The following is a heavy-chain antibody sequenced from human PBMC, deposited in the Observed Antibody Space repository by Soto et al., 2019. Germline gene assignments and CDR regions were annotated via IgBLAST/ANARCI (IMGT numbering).Heavy chain of an antibody. CDR1: GGSISSGGVY. CDR2: IYYSGST. CDR3: ARSQGNQQLIYYYGSDV. V-gene: IGHV4-31*03. J-gene: IGHJ6*02. D-gene: IGHD6-13*01. Sequence: QVQLQESRPGLVKPSQTLSLTCTVSGGSISSGGVYWTWIRQHPGKGLEWIGYIYYSGSTYYNPSLKSRVTISVDTSKNQFSLKLSSVTAADTAVYYCARSQGNQQLIYYYGSDVWGQGTTVNVSS.